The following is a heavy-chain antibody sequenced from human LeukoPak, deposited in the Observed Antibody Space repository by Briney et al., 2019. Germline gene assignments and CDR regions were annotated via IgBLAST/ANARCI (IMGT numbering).Heavy chain of an antibody. CDR2: IYSGGST. D-gene: IGHD6-13*01. Sequence: PGGSLRLSCAASGFTVSSNYMSWVRQAPGKGLEWVSVIYSGGSTYYADSAKGRFTISRDNSKNTLYLQMNSLRAEDTAVYYCARVPVSSWYGGDYYYGMDVWGQGTTVTVSS. CDR1: GFTVSSNY. CDR3: ARVPVSSWYGGDYYYGMDV. J-gene: IGHJ6*02. V-gene: IGHV3-53*01.